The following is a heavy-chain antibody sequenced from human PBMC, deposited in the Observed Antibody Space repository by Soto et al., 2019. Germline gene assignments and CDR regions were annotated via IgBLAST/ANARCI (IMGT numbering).Heavy chain of an antibody. D-gene: IGHD1-1*01. Sequence: GGSLRLSCAASGFTFSSSAMNWVRQTPGKGLEWVSLISDSGDSTHYADSVRGRFSISRDNSKNTLYLQMYSLRAEDTAVYYCAKSLNINWKNWFDPWGQGTLVTVSS. CDR3: AKSLNINWKNWFDP. CDR2: ISDSGDST. V-gene: IGHV3-23*01. J-gene: IGHJ5*02. CDR1: GFTFSSSA.